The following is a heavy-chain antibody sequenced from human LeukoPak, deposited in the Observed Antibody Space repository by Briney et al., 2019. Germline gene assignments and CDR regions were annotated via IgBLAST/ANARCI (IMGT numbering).Heavy chain of an antibody. CDR2: INPSGGST. CDR1: GYTFTSYY. J-gene: IGHJ5*02. D-gene: IGHD6-13*01. Sequence: ASVKVSCKASGYTFTSYYMHWVRQAPGQGLEWMGIINPSGGSTSYAQKFQGRVTMTRDTSTSTVYMELSSLRSEDTAVYYCARDSLVAAAGREVRYSWFDPWGQGTLVTVSS. CDR3: ARDSLVAAAGREVRYSWFDP. V-gene: IGHV1-46*01.